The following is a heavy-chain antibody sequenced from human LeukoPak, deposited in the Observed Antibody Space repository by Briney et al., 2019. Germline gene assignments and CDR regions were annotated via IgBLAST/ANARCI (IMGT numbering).Heavy chain of an antibody. CDR2: ISSSSSYI. CDR1: GFTFSSYS. CDR3: ARDISSGWYMGYFDY. D-gene: IGHD6-19*01. Sequence: PGGSLRLSCAASGFTFSSYSMNWVRQAPGKGLEWVSSISSSSSYIYYADSVKGRFTISRDNAKNSLYLQMNSLRAEDTAVYYCARDISSGWYMGYFDYWGQGTLVTVSS. J-gene: IGHJ4*02. V-gene: IGHV3-21*01.